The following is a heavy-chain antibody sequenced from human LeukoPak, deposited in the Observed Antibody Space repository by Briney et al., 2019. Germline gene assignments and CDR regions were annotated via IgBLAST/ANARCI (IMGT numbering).Heavy chain of an antibody. V-gene: IGHV3-33*01. CDR1: GFSFSNYD. D-gene: IGHD4-17*01. CDR3: ARGDPTVTTKQNFDY. CDR2: IWYDGSNK. Sequence: PGGSLRLSCAASGFSFSNYDMHWVRQAPRQGLEWVAVIWYDGSNKYYADSVKGRFTISRDNSKNTLYLQMNSLRVEDTAVYYCARGDPTVTTKQNFDYWGQGTLVTVSS. J-gene: IGHJ4*02.